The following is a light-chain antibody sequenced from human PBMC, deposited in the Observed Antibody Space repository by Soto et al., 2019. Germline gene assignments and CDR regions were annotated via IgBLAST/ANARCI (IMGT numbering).Light chain of an antibody. CDR3: CSYAGSSTFDVV. Sequence: QSALTQPASVSGSPGQSITISCTGTSSDVGSYNLVSWYQQHPGKAPKLMIYEVSKRPSGVSNRFSGSKSGNTASLTISGLQAEEEADYYCCSYAGSSTFDVVFGGGTQLTVL. CDR2: EVS. CDR1: SSDVGSYNL. J-gene: IGLJ2*01. V-gene: IGLV2-23*02.